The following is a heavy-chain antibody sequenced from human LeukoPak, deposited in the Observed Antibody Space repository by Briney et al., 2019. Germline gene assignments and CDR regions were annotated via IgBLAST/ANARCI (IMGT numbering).Heavy chain of an antibody. Sequence: GASVNVSCKASGYTFTGYYMHWVRQAPGQGLEWMGWINPNSGGTNYAQKFQGRVTMTRDTSISTAYMELSRLRSDDTAVYYCASLVAVAGATGYYYYGMDVWGQGTTVTVSS. V-gene: IGHV1-2*02. CDR3: ASLVAVAGATGYYYYGMDV. CDR1: GYTFTGYY. D-gene: IGHD6-19*01. CDR2: INPNSGGT. J-gene: IGHJ6*02.